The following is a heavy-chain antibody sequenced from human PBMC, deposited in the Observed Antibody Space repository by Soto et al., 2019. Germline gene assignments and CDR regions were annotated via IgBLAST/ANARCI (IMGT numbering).Heavy chain of an antibody. V-gene: IGHV1-2*02. Sequence: QVQLVQSGAEVKKPGASVKVSCKASGYTFTGYYMHWVRQAPGQGLEWMGWINPNSGGTNYAQKFKGRVTMTRDTSISTAYMGLSRLRSDDTAVYYCARAPGDYDFWSGYYIDVAVWGMDVWGQGTTVTVSS. CDR1: GYTFTGYY. J-gene: IGHJ6*02. CDR3: ARAPGDYDFWSGYYIDVAVWGMDV. CDR2: INPNSGGT. D-gene: IGHD3-3*01.